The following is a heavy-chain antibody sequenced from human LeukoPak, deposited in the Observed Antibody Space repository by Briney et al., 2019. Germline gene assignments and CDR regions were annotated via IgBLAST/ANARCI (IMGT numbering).Heavy chain of an antibody. V-gene: IGHV3-33*01. D-gene: IGHD6-13*01. J-gene: IGHJ6*03. CDR1: GFTFSSYG. CDR2: IWYDGSNK. CDR3: ARRYSSPGSFYYYYYMDV. Sequence: GRSLRLSCAASGFTFSSYGMHWVRQAPGKGLEWVAVIWYDGSNKYYADSVKGRFTISRDNSKNTLYLQMNSLRAEDTAVYYCARRYSSPGSFYYYYYMDVWGKGTTVTVSS.